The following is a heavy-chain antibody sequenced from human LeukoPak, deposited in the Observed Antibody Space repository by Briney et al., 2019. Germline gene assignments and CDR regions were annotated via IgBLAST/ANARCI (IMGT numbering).Heavy chain of an antibody. J-gene: IGHJ4*02. CDR1: GGSISPLY. D-gene: IGHD3-10*01. CDR3: ARGGVAAKYYFDF. CDR2: IYYSGST. Sequence: TSETLSLTCTVSGGSISPLYWGWIRQPPGKGLEFIGYIYYSGSTNFNPSLKSRVTLSVDTSKSQISLKLTSVTAADTAVYYCARGGVAAKYYFDFWGQGTLVTVSS. V-gene: IGHV4-59*11.